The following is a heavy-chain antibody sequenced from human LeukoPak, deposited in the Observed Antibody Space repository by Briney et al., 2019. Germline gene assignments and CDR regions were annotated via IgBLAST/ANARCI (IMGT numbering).Heavy chain of an antibody. D-gene: IGHD2-21*02. CDR2: IRCKANSYAT. J-gene: IGHJ6*03. CDR3: TRHLSVVTAISTYYYYYMDV. V-gene: IGHV3-73*01. CDR1: GFTFSGSA. Sequence: GGSLRLSCAASGFTFSGSAMHWVRHASGKGLEWVGRIRCKANSYATAYAASVKGRITITRDDSKNTAYLQMNSLKTEDTAVYYCTRHLSVVTAISTYYYYYMDVWGKGTTVTVSS.